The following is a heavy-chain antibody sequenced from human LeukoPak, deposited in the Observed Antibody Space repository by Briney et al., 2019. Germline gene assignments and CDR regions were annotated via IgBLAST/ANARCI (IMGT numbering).Heavy chain of an antibody. CDR1: GFTFSSYS. CDR3: AKARQKMVVAATDY. CDR2: ISSSSSYI. J-gene: IGHJ4*02. D-gene: IGHD2-15*01. Sequence: PGGSLRLSCAASGFTFSSYSMNWVRQAPGKGLEWVSSISSSSSYIYYADSVKGRFTISRDNSKNTLYLQMNSLRAEDTAVYYCAKARQKMVVAATDYWGQGTLVTVSS. V-gene: IGHV3-21*04.